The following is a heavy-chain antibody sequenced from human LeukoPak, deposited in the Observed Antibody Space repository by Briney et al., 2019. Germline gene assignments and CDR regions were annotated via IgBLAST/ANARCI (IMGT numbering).Heavy chain of an antibody. Sequence: SETLSLTCTVSGGSISSYYWSWIRQPPGKGLEWIGYIYYSGSTHYNPSLKSRVTISVDTSKNQFSLKLSSVTAADTAVYYCARHSIVGYYYYYYGMDVWGQGTTVTVSS. CDR3: ARHSIVGYYYYYYGMDV. CDR1: GGSISSYY. D-gene: IGHD2-15*01. V-gene: IGHV4-59*08. CDR2: IYYSGST. J-gene: IGHJ6*02.